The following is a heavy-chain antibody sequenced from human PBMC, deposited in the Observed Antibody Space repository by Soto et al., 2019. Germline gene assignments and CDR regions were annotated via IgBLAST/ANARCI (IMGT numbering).Heavy chain of an antibody. CDR1: GYTFTSYG. CDR3: ARAFRITIFGVVNPDYYYYMDV. V-gene: IGHV1-18*01. D-gene: IGHD3-3*01. CDR2: ISAYNGNT. J-gene: IGHJ6*03. Sequence: GASVKVSCKASGYTFTSYGISWVRQAPGQGLEWMGWISAYNGNTNYAQKLQGRVTMTTDTSTSTAYVELRSLRSDDTAVYYCARAFRITIFGVVNPDYYYYMDVWGKGTTVTVSS.